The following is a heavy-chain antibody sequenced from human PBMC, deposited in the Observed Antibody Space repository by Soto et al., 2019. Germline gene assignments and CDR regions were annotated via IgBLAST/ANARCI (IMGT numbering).Heavy chain of an antibody. Sequence: ASVKVSCKVSGYTFTGYYMHWVRQAPGQGLEWMGWINPNSGGTSYAQKFQGRVTMTRDTSISTAYMELSRLRSDDTAVYYCARDPSITMVRSNDYWGQGTLVTVSS. J-gene: IGHJ4*02. V-gene: IGHV1-2*02. CDR3: ARDPSITMVRSNDY. CDR1: GYTFTGYY. D-gene: IGHD3-10*01. CDR2: INPNSGGT.